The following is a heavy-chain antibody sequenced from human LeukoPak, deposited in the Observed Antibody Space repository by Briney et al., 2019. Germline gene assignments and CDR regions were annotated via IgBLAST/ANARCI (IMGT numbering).Heavy chain of an antibody. CDR3: ARLGFCTSTSCP. Sequence: SETLSLTCTVSGGSISRTSYYWDWIRQPPGKGLEWIGNVFDSGSTHYNPSLKSRVTISVDTSKNQFSLRLSSVTAADTAVYYCARLGFCTSTSCPWGQGTLVTVSS. V-gene: IGHV4-39*01. D-gene: IGHD2-2*01. CDR2: VFDSGST. CDR1: GGSISRTSYY. J-gene: IGHJ5*02.